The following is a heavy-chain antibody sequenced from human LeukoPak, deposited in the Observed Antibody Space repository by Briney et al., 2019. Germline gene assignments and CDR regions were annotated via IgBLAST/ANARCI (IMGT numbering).Heavy chain of an antibody. Sequence: VGSLRLSCAASGFILSNFSMTWVCPAPGGRREWGSTISDIGDTTTYTDSLNGRFTISRDNSTNTPSLHMDSLLTDAPALYSCVQPGRRDTYGWIWYLGLWGRGTLVTVSS. CDR1: GFILSNFS. CDR3: VQPGRRDTYGWIWYLGL. D-gene: IGHD3-10*01. V-gene: IGHV3-23*01. J-gene: IGHJ2*01. CDR2: ISDIGDTT.